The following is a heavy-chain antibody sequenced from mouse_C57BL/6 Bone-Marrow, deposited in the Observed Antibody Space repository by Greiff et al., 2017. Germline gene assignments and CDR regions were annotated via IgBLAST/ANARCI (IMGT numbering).Heavy chain of an antibody. CDR3: ARCSFAY. J-gene: IGHJ3*01. V-gene: IGHV1-82*01. Sequence: QVQLKESGPELVKPGASVQISCKASGYAFSSSWMNWVKQRPGKGLEWIGRIYPGDGDTNYNGKFKGKATLTADKSSSTAYMQLSSLTSEDSAVYFCARCSFAYWGQGTLVTVSA. CDR2: IYPGDGDT. CDR1: GYAFSSSW.